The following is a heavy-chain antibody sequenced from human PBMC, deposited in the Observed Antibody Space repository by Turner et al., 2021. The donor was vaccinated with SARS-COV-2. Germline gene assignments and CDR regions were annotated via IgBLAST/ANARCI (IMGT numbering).Heavy chain of an antibody. CDR2: INPNSGGT. D-gene: IGHD5-18*01. J-gene: IGHJ6*02. CDR3: ARSRYTYGSYYYYGMDV. CDR1: GYTFTGYY. Sequence: QVQLVQSGAEVTKPGASVKVSCKASGYTFTGYYMHWVRQAPGQGLEWMGWINPNSGGTNDAQKFQGRVTMTWDTSISTAYMELSRLRSDDTAVYYCARSRYTYGSYYYYGMDVWGQGTTVTVSS. V-gene: IGHV1-2*02.